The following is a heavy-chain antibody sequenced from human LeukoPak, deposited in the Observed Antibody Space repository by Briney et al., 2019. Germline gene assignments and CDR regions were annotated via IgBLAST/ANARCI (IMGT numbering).Heavy chain of an antibody. Sequence: ASVKVSCKASGGTFSSYAISWVRPAPGQGLEWMGRIIPILGIANYAQKFQGRVTITADKSTSTAYMELSSLRSEDTAVYYCAREKGRVWFGELSAFDIWGQGTMVTVSS. CDR3: AREKGRVWFGELSAFDI. D-gene: IGHD3-10*01. V-gene: IGHV1-69*04. CDR2: IIPILGIA. CDR1: GGTFSSYA. J-gene: IGHJ3*02.